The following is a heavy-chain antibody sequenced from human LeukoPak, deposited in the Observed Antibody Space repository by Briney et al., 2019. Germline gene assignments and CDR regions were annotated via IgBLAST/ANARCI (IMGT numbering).Heavy chain of an antibody. D-gene: IGHD5-24*01. Sequence: AGGSLRLSCAASGFTVSSNYMTWVRQAPGKGLEWASVIYSGGSTYYADSVKGRFTISRDNSKNTVYLQMNSLRAEDTAVYYCAGPQLNYWGQGTLVTVSS. CDR1: GFTVSSNY. V-gene: IGHV3-66*04. CDR3: AGPQLNY. J-gene: IGHJ4*02. CDR2: IYSGGST.